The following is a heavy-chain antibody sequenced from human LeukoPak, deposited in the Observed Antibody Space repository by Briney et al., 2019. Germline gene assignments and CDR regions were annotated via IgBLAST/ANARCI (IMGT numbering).Heavy chain of an antibody. CDR3: ATERSLGY. V-gene: IGHV3-23*01. D-gene: IGHD6-13*01. Sequence: GGSLRLSCAASGFTFSRFATSWVRQAPGKGLEWVSGISAGGAGTYYADSVKGRFTISSDNSKNTLYLQMDSLRAEDTAVYYCATERSLGYWGQGTLVTVSS. CDR2: ISAGGAGT. CDR1: GFTFSRFA. J-gene: IGHJ4*02.